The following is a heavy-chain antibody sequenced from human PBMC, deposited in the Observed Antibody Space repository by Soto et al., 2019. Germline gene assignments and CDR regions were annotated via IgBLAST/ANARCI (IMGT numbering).Heavy chain of an antibody. D-gene: IGHD3-22*01. CDR3: ARGGGYYSEINFDY. Sequence: QVQLQESGPGLVEPSETLSLTCTVSGGSISSYYWSWIRQPAGKGLEWIGRIYTSGSTNYNPSLKRRVTMSVDTSKNQFSLKLSSVTAADTAVYYCARGGGYYSEINFDYWGQETLVTVSS. J-gene: IGHJ4*02. V-gene: IGHV4-4*07. CDR1: GGSISSYY. CDR2: IYTSGST.